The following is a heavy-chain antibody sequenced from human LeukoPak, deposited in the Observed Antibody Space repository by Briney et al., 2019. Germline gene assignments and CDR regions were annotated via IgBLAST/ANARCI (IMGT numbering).Heavy chain of an antibody. J-gene: IGHJ6*02. D-gene: IGHD5-18*01. CDR1: GFTFSDYY. CDR2: ISSSGSTI. CDR3: AGRARGYSYGPGYHYYGMDV. Sequence: PGGSLRLSCVASGFTFSDYYMNWIRQAPGKGLEWVSYISSSGSTIYYSDSVKGRFTISRDNAKNSLYLQMNSLRAEDTAVYYCAGRARGYSYGPGYHYYGMDVWGQGTTVTVS. V-gene: IGHV3-11*01.